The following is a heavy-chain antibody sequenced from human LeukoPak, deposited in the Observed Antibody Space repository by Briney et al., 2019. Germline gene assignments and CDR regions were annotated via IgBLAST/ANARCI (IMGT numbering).Heavy chain of an antibody. CDR1: GFTFSSYS. Sequence: GGSLRLSCAASGFTFSSYSMNWVRQAPGKGLEWVSSISSSSSYIYYADSVKGRFTISRDNAKNSLYLQMNSLRAEDTAVYYCARDTGPMVRGVIHYWGQGTLVTVSS. D-gene: IGHD3-10*01. CDR3: ARDTGPMVRGVIHY. J-gene: IGHJ4*02. CDR2: ISSSSSYI. V-gene: IGHV3-21*01.